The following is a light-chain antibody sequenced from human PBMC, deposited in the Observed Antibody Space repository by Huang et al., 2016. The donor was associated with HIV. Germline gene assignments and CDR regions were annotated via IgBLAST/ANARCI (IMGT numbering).Light chain of an antibody. CDR3: QQCNNWPFT. J-gene: IGKJ3*01. CDR2: DAS. CDR1: QSVSTC. Sequence: EIVLTQFPATLSLSPGGRATLSCRASQSVSTCLAWYQQKPGQAPRLLIYDASKRTTGFPARFRGSGSGTEFTLTISSLEPEDFAVYYCQQCNNWPFTFGPGTKVDIK. V-gene: IGKV3-11*01.